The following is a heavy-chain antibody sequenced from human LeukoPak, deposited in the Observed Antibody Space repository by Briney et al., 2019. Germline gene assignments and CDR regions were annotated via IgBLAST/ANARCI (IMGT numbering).Heavy chain of an antibody. CDR2: IYTSGTT. D-gene: IGHD3-22*01. CDR3: ARDRYYYDSSGYYKGNAFDI. CDR1: GGSISSYY. Sequence: SSXXLSLTCTVSGGSISSYYWSWIRQPAGKGLEWIGRIYTSGTTNYLPSLKRRVTMSVATSKHHFSLKLSSVTAADTAVYYCARDRYYYDSSGYYKGNAFDIWGQGTMVTVSS. J-gene: IGHJ3*02. V-gene: IGHV4-4*07.